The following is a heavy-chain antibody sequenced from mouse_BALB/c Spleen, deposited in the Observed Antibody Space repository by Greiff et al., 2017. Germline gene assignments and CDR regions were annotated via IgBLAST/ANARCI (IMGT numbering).Heavy chain of an antibody. V-gene: IGHV5-6-5*01. J-gene: IGHJ4*01. Sequence: EVQVVESGGGLVKPGGSLKLSCAASGFTFSSYAMSWVRQTPEKRLEWVASISSGGSTYYPDSVKGRFTISRDNARNILYLQMSSLRSEDTAMYYCARGERDYDGAMDYWGQGTSVTVSS. CDR1: GFTFSSYA. D-gene: IGHD2-4*01. CDR3: ARGERDYDGAMDY. CDR2: ISSGGST.